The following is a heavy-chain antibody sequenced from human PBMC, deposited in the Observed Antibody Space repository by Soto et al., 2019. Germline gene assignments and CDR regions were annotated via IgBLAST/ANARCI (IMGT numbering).Heavy chain of an antibody. V-gene: IGHV3-53*01. CDR2: IYSGGST. CDR3: AKDRRGGLTGTWNY. J-gene: IGHJ4*02. D-gene: IGHD1-20*01. CDR1: GFTVSSNY. Sequence: GGSLRLSCAASGFTVSSNYLSWVRQAPGKGLEWVSVIYSGGSTYYADSVKGRFTISRDNSKNTLYLQMNSLRAEDTAVYYCAKDRRGGLTGTWNYWGQGTLVTVS.